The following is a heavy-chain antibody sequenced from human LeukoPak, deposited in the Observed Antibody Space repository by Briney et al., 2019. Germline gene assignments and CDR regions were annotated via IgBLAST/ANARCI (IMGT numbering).Heavy chain of an antibody. CDR1: GFTFGHYA. CDR3: ARDFDSPDDSSKGEVDY. J-gene: IGHJ4*02. CDR2: ISFDGTNK. Sequence: GGSLRLSCAASGFTFGHYAMHWVRQAPGKGLEWVAIISFDGTNKYYADSVKGRVTISRDNSKNTLYLQMNSLRAEDTAVYYCARDFDSPDDSSKGEVDYWGQGTLVTVSS. D-gene: IGHD3-22*01. V-gene: IGHV3-30*03.